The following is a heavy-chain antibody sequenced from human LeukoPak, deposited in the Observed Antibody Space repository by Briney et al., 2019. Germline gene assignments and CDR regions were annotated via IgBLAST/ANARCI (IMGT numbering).Heavy chain of an antibody. V-gene: IGHV3-23*01. J-gene: IGHJ4*02. CDR2: ISGSGGST. CDR1: GFTFSSYA. D-gene: IGHD4-17*01. Sequence: GGSLRLSCAASGFTFSSYAMNWARQAPGKGLEWVSTISGSGGSTYYADSVKGRFTISRDNSKNTLYVQMNSLRAEDTAVYYCAKRAYDYGDYIDYWGQGTLVTVSS. CDR3: AKRAYDYGDYIDY.